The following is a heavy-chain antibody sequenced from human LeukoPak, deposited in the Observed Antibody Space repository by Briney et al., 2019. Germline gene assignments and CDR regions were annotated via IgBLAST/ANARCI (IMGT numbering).Heavy chain of an antibody. V-gene: IGHV4-39*07. CDR3: ASSVGVVKSFDY. CDR1: GDSISSRSSY. CDR2: MYYSGNT. J-gene: IGHJ4*02. Sequence: SETLSLTCTVSGDSISSRSSYWGWIRQPPGKGLEWIGSMYYSGNTYYNPSLKSRVTISVDTSKNQFSLKLSSVTAADMAVYYCASSVGVVKSFDYWGQGTLVTVSS. D-gene: IGHD3-3*01.